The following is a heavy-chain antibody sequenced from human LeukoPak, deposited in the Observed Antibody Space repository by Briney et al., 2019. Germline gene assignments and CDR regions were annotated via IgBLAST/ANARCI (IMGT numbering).Heavy chain of an antibody. CDR3: ARADLRRGDGTAGLFDH. J-gene: IGHJ4*02. CDR1: GFSVSTNY. D-gene: IGHD1-1*01. V-gene: IGHV3-53*01. Sequence: PGGSLRLSCAASGFSVSTNYMRWVRQAPGKGLEWVSVLYAGGDIYYADSVKGRFTISRDNSKNTLYLQMSSLRAEDTAVYFCARADLRRGDGTAGLFDHWGQGTLVTVSS. CDR2: LYAGGDI.